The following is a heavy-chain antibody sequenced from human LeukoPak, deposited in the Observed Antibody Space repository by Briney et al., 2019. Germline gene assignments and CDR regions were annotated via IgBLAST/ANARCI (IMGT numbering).Heavy chain of an antibody. Sequence: GASVKVSCKASGYTFTDYALHWVRQAPGHRLEWMWMINVGSGDTKYSQKFQGRVPISRDTSANTAYMELSSLRSEDTAVYYCARGNGPGAYLIDFWGQGTLVTVSS. J-gene: IGHJ4*02. D-gene: IGHD1-1*01. CDR2: INVGSGDT. CDR1: GYTFTDYA. V-gene: IGHV1-3*01. CDR3: ARGNGPGAYLIDF.